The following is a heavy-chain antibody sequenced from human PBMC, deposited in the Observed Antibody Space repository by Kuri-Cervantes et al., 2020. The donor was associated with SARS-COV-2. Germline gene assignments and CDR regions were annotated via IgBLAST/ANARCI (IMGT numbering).Heavy chain of an antibody. CDR1: GYTLTELS. CDR2: FDPEDGET. V-gene: IGHV1-24*01. CDR3: ATTDTAMVPEFDY. J-gene: IGHJ4*02. Sequence: ASVKVSCKASGYTLTELSMHWVRQAPGKGLEWMGGFDPEDGETIYAQKFQGRVTMTEDTSTDTAYMELSSLRSEDTAVYYCATTDTAMVPEFDYWGQGTLVTVSS. D-gene: IGHD5-18*01.